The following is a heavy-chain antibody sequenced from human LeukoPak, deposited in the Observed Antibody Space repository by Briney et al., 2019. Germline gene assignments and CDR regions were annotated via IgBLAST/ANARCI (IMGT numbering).Heavy chain of an antibody. CDR2: VSRRSSFI. V-gene: IGHV3-21*01. D-gene: IGHD5-12*01. J-gene: IGHJ4*02. CDR1: GFAFSSYS. Sequence: PGGSLRLSCAASGFAFSSYSMNWVRQAPGKGLEWVSSVSRRSSFIFYADSVQGRFTVSRDDAKDSLSLQMNSLGAEDTAVYYCARVSDAYDYFFDYWGQGTLVTVSS. CDR3: ARVSDAYDYFFDY.